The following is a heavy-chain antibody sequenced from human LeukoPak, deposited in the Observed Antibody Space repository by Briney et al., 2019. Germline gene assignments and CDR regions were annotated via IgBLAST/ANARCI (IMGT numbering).Heavy chain of an antibody. CDR1: GGSISSYY. J-gene: IGHJ4*02. V-gene: IGHV4-4*07. Sequence: SETLPLTCTVSGGSISSYYWSWIRQPAGEGLEWIGRLHTSGSTHYNPSLKSRVTMSVDTSKNQFSLKLSSVTAADTAVYYCARLSDYLDLWGQGTLVTVSS. CDR3: ARLSDYLDL. CDR2: LHTSGST.